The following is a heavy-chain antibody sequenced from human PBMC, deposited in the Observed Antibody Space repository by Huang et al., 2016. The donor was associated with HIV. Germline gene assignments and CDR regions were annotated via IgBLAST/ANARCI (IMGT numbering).Heavy chain of an antibody. J-gene: IGHJ4*02. V-gene: IGHV3-7*02. Sequence: VELVVSRGGWVQVGMSLRLSCTASGFTFTGFWMSWVGAARGTGGVRVVKIKPEGSVKCYADSVKGRLTMSSDESSNLVYLQIMRLGVEDTAESYFAGTAVDYRGSGTHFATLFYLDVWGRGTLVVVSS. CDR2: IKPEGSVK. CDR3: AGTAVDYRGSGTHFATLFYLDV. D-gene: IGHD3-10*01. CDR1: GFTFTGFW.